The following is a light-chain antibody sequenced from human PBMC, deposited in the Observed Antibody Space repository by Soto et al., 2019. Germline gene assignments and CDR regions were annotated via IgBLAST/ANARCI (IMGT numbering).Light chain of an antibody. V-gene: IGKV3-15*01. Sequence: EIVMTQSPATLSVSPGERATLSCXASQSVSSNLAWYQQKPGQAPRXXIYGASTRATGIPARFSGSGSGTEFTLTISSLQSGDFAVYYCQQYNNWPITFGQGTRLEIK. CDR2: GAS. J-gene: IGKJ5*01. CDR1: QSVSSN. CDR3: QQYNNWPIT.